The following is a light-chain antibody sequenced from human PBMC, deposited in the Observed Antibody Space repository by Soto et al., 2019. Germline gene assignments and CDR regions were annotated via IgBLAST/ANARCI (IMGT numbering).Light chain of an antibody. Sequence: QSVLTQPPSASGTPGPRVTISCSGSSSNIGSNYVYWYQQLPGTAPKLLIYRNNQRPSGVPDRFSGSKSGTSASLAISGLRSEDEAEYYCAAWDDSLSGVVFGGGTTVTVL. J-gene: IGLJ2*01. CDR3: AAWDDSLSGVV. CDR1: SSNIGSNY. V-gene: IGLV1-47*01. CDR2: RNN.